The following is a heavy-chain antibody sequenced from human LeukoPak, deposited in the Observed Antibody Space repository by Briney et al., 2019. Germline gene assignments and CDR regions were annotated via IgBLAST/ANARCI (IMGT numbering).Heavy chain of an antibody. V-gene: IGHV3-30*02. CDR1: GFTFSSYG. D-gene: IGHD3-10*01. CDR3: SSYGSGSYYLADY. J-gene: IGHJ4*02. Sequence: PGGSLRLSCAASGFTFSSYGMHWVRQAPGQGLEWVAFIRYDGSNKYYADSVKGRFTISRDNSKNTLYLQMNSLRAEDTAVYYCSSYGSGSYYLADYWGQGTLVTVSS. CDR2: IRYDGSNK.